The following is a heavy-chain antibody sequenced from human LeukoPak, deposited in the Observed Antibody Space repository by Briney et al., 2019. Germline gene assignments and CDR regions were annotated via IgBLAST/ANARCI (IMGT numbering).Heavy chain of an antibody. D-gene: IGHD5-18*01. V-gene: IGHV3-9*01. J-gene: IGHJ4*02. Sequence: PGGSLRLSCAASGFTFDDYAMHWVRQAPGKGLEWVSGISWNSGSIGYADSVKGRFTISRDNAKNSLHLQMNSLRAEDTALYYCAKDVSRYSYGSHFDYWGQGTLVTVSS. CDR1: GFTFDDYA. CDR2: ISWNSGSI. CDR3: AKDVSRYSYGSHFDY.